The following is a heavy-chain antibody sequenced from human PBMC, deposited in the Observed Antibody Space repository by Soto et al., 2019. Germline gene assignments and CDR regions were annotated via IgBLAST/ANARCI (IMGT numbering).Heavy chain of an antibody. D-gene: IGHD3-22*01. Sequence: QVQLVQSGAEVKKPGSSVKVSCKASGGTFSSYAISWVRQAPGQGLEWMGGIIPIFGTADYAQKFQGRVTITADESTSTGNMELSSLRSEDTAVYYCASHYDSSRYYYRGLDYWGQGTLVTVSS. CDR1: GGTFSSYA. CDR2: IIPIFGTA. CDR3: ASHYDSSRYYYRGLDY. J-gene: IGHJ4*02. V-gene: IGHV1-69*12.